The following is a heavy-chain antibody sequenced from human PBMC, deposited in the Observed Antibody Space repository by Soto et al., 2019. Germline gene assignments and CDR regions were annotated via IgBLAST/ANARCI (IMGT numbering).Heavy chain of an antibody. CDR2: INPNSGDT. J-gene: IGHJ4*02. CDR1: GYIFTGYY. Sequence: ASVKVSCKASGYIFTGYYMHWVRQAPGQGLEWMGWINPNSGDTNYTQKFQGWVTMTRDTSISTAYMELSRLRSDDTAVYYCATSRISIAVAGETEYYFDYWGQGTLVTVSA. CDR3: ATSRISIAVAGETEYYFDY. D-gene: IGHD6-19*01. V-gene: IGHV1-2*04.